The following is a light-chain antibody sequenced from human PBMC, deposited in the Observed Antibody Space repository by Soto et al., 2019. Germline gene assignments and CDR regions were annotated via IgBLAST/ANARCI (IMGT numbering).Light chain of an antibody. CDR3: SVCERFSDQNGG. CDR2: DDK. Sequence: SSELTQPPSASVSPGQTASITCGGYNIGTKSVHWYQQRPGQAPVLVVYDDKKRPSGIPERFSGSNSGNTATLTISRVKTGDDADYYCSVCERFSDQNGGFGDGIKAPS. J-gene: IGLJ1*01. CDR1: NIGTKS. V-gene: IGLV3-21*02.